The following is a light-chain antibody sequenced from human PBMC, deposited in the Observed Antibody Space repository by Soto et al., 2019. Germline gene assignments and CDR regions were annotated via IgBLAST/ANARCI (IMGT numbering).Light chain of an antibody. CDR3: SSYTSSSTPVV. CDR2: DVN. J-gene: IGLJ2*01. CDR1: SSDVGGYNY. Sequence: QSVLTQPVSVSGSPGQSITISCTGTSSDVGGYNYVSWYQQHPGKAPKLMIYDVNNRPSGVSNRFSGSKSGNTASLTISGLQAEDEAAYYCSSYTSSSTPVVFGGGTKVTVL. V-gene: IGLV2-14*01.